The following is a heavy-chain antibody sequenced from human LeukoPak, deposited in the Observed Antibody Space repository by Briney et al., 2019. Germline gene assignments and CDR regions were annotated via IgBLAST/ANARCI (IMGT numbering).Heavy chain of an antibody. CDR1: GFTGNSNY. J-gene: IGHJ4*02. CDR3: ARAPYSSGWHDY. V-gene: IGHV3-53*01. D-gene: IGHD6-19*01. CDR2: IYSGGST. Sequence: GGSLRLSCAASGFTGNSNYRHWVRQAPGKGLEWVSVIYSGGSTYYADSVKGRFTISRDNSKNTLYLQMNSLRVEDTAVYYCARAPYSSGWHDYWGQGTLVTVSA.